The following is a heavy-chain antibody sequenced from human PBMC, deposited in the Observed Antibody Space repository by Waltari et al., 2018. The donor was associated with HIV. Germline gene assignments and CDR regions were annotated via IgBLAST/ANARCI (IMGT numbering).Heavy chain of an antibody. CDR2: IRSDTDTI. V-gene: IGHV3-11*01. D-gene: IGHD6-19*01. Sequence: QVQLVASGGGLVNPGGSRRLSCATSGSTFSDYYMTWIRQAPGKGLEWVSYIRSDTDTIYYADSVKGRFTISRDNAKNSLYLQMNRLSVEDTAVYYCARLKYSSGFFDYWGQGALVTVSS. CDR1: GSTFSDYY. J-gene: IGHJ4*02. CDR3: ARLKYSSGFFDY.